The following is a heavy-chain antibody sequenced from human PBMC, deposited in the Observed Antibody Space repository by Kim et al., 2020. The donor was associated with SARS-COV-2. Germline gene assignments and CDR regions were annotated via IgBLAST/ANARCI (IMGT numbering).Heavy chain of an antibody. D-gene: IGHD3-3*01. CDR2: DT. Sequence: DTGHSPSFQGPVTISADKSISTAYLQWSSLKASDTAMYYCAIFGLDAFDIWGQGTMVTVSS. CDR3: AIFGLDAFDI. J-gene: IGHJ3*02. V-gene: IGHV5-51*01.